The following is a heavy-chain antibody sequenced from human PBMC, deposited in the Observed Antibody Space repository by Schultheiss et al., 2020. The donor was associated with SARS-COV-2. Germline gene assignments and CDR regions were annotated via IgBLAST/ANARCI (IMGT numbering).Heavy chain of an antibody. Sequence: GGSLRLSCAASGFTFSSYAMHWVRQAPGKGLEWVSGISWNSGSIGYADSVKGRFTISRDNAKNSLYLQMNSLRAEDTAVYYCARGEGGAAYYYYYGMDVWGQGTTVTVSS. CDR2: ISWNSGSI. CDR3: ARGEGGAAYYYYYGMDV. V-gene: IGHV3-9*01. J-gene: IGHJ6*02. CDR1: GFTFSSYA. D-gene: IGHD1-26*01.